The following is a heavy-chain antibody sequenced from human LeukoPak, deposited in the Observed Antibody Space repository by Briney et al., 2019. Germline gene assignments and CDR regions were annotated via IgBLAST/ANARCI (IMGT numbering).Heavy chain of an antibody. CDR3: AKEGYDILTSYRTNWFDP. CDR1: GFTFSIYA. Sequence: GGALRLSCEASGFTFSIYAMTCVRAAPGGGLEWVSTFSNHHTTYYTDSVKGRFTISRDNSKNTLYLQMDSVRPEDTAVYYCAKEGYDILTSYRTNWFDPWGQGTLVTVSS. J-gene: IGHJ5*02. CDR2: FSNHHTT. D-gene: IGHD3-9*01. V-gene: IGHV3-23*01.